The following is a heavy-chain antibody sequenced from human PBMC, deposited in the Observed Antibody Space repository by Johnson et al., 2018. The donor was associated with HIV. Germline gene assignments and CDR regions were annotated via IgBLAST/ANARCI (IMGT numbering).Heavy chain of an antibody. V-gene: IGHV3-30*04. CDR3: ARGSRYTHDNDDVYLLQAFDI. CDR2: ISYDGSDK. CDR1: GFTFSSYA. D-gene: IGHD3-16*01. J-gene: IGHJ3*02. Sequence: QVQLVESGGGLVQPGRSLRLSCAASGFTFSSYAMHWVRQAPAKGLEWVAVISYDGSDKYYAASVKGRFTISRDSSKNTLYLQMNTLRADDTAVYYCARGSRYTHDNDDVYLLQAFDIWGQGTMVTVSS.